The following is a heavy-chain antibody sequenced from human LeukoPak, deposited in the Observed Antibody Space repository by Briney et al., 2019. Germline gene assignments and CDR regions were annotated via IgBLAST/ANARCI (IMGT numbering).Heavy chain of an antibody. CDR3: ASQVGDFWSGYYYD. J-gene: IGHJ4*02. D-gene: IGHD3-3*01. CDR2: IIPIFGTA. Sequence: SVKVSCKASGGTFSSYAISWVRQAPGQGLEWMGGIIPIFGTANYAQKFQGRVTITADESTSTAHMELSSLRSEDTAVYYCASQVGDFWSGYYYDWGQGTLVTVSS. V-gene: IGHV1-69*13. CDR1: GGTFSSYA.